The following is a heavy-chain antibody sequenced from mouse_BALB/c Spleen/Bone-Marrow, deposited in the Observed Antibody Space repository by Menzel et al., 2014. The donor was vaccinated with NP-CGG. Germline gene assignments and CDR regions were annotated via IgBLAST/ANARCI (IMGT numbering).Heavy chain of an antibody. CDR2: ISTYSGNT. V-gene: IGHV1-67*01. D-gene: IGHD1-1*01. Sequence: QVQLQQPGPELVRPGVSVKISCKGSGYKFTDYAMHWVKRSHAKSLEWIGLISTYSGNTHYNQKFKGKATMTVDKSSSTAYMELARLTSEDSAIYYCARNFYGSAYFDFWGQGSTLTVSS. J-gene: IGHJ2*01. CDR1: GYKFTDYA. CDR3: ARNFYGSAYFDF.